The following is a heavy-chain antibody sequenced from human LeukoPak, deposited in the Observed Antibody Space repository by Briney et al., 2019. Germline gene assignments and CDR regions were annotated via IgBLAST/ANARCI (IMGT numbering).Heavy chain of an antibody. V-gene: IGHV1-2*02. D-gene: IGHD6-19*01. CDR2: INPNSGGT. Sequence: ASVKVSCKASGYTFTGYYMHWVRQPPGQGLEWMGWINPNSGGTNYAQKFQGRVTMTRDTSISTAYMELSRLRSDDTAVYYCARLLYSSGWLVFDPWGQGTLVAVSS. J-gene: IGHJ5*02. CDR1: GYTFTGYY. CDR3: ARLLYSSGWLVFDP.